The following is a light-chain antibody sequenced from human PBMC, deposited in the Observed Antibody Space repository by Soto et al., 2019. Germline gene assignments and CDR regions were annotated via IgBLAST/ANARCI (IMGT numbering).Light chain of an antibody. CDR3: QQYYNTPHT. J-gene: IGKJ5*01. V-gene: IGKV4-1*01. Sequence: DIVLTQSPDSLAVSLGERATINCKSSQSVYYSSKYKNYLTWYQQKPGQPPKLLIYWASTRESGVPDRFSGSGSETDFTLTISSLQAEDVAVYYCQQYYNTPHTFGQGTRLEIK. CDR2: WAS. CDR1: QSVYYSSKYKNY.